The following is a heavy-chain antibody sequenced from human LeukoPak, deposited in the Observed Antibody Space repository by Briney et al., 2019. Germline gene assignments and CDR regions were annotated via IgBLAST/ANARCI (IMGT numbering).Heavy chain of an antibody. CDR2: IKQDGSEK. D-gene: IGHD6-6*01. CDR1: GFTFSSYW. V-gene: IGHV3-7*01. CDR3: ARDRVKYSSSNWFDP. Sequence: GGSLRLSCAASGFTFSSYWMSWVRQAPGKGLEWVANIKQDGSEKYYVDSVKDRSTISRDNAKNSLYLQMNSLRAEDTAVYYCARDRVKYSSSNWFDPWGQGTLVTVSS. J-gene: IGHJ5*02.